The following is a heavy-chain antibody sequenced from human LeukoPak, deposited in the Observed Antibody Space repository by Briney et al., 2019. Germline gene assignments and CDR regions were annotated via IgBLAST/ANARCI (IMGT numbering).Heavy chain of an antibody. CDR2: ISGSGGST. CDR1: GFSFSNYG. CDR3: AKDRGGEGAFDI. D-gene: IGHD3-10*01. V-gene: IGHV3-23*01. Sequence: GGSLRLSCAASGFSFSNYGMSWVRQAPGKGLEWVSAISGSGGSTYYADSVKGRFTISRDNSRNTLYLQMNSLRAEDTAVYYCAKDRGGEGAFDIWGQGTMVTVSS. J-gene: IGHJ3*02.